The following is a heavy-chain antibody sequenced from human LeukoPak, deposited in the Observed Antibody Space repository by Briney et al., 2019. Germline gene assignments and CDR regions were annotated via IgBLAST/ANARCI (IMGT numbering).Heavy chain of an antibody. CDR2: IGISSGIT. J-gene: IGHJ4*02. CDR3: ARDTKYAFDN. Sequence: GGSLRLSCAASGFTFSSYSMNWVRQAPGKGLEWISYIGISSGITKYADSVKGRFTISGDKATNSLYLQMNRLRVEDTAVYYCARDTKYAFDNWGQGTLVTVSS. CDR1: GFTFSSYS. V-gene: IGHV3-48*01. D-gene: IGHD2-2*01.